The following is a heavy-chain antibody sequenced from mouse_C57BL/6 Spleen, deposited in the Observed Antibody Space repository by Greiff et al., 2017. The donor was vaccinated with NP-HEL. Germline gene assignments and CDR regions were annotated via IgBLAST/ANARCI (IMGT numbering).Heavy chain of an antibody. CDR3: TCTTVVDYYYAMDY. V-gene: IGHV14-4*01. D-gene: IGHD1-1*01. J-gene: IGHJ4*01. CDR2: IDPENGDT. Sequence: EVQLQQSGAELVRPGASVKLSCTASGFNIKDYYMHWVKQRPEQGLEWIGWIDPENGDTEYASKFQGKATITADTSSNTAYLQLSSLTSEDTAVYYCTCTTVVDYYYAMDYWGQGTSVTVSS. CDR1: GFNIKDYY.